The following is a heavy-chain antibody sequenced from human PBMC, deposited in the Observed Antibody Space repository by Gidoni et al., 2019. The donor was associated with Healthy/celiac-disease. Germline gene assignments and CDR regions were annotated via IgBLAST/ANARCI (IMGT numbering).Heavy chain of an antibody. CDR2: IYSGGST. V-gene: IGHV3-66*01. CDR3: ARLYYYDSSGSFDY. Sequence: EVQLVESGGGLVQPGGSLRLSCAASGFTVSSNYMSWVRQAPGKGLEWVSVIYSGGSTYYADSVKGRFTISRDNSKNTLYLQMNSLRAEDTAVYYCARLYYYDSSGSFDYWGQGTLVTVSS. CDR1: GFTVSSNY. J-gene: IGHJ4*02. D-gene: IGHD3-22*01.